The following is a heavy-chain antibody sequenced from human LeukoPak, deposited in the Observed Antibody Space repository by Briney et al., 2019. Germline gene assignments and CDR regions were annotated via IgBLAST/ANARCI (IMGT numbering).Heavy chain of an antibody. CDR2: IYYSENA. CDR1: GGSISSSRYY. CDR3: ARQAVTGTDCFDY. J-gene: IGHJ4*02. V-gene: IGHV4-39*01. D-gene: IGHD6-19*01. Sequence: PSETLSLTCTVSGGSISSSRYYWGWIRQPPGKGLEWIGSIYYSENAYYNPSLKSQATISINTSKNQFSLKLSSVTAADTAVYYCARQAVTGTDCFDYWGQGTLVTVSS.